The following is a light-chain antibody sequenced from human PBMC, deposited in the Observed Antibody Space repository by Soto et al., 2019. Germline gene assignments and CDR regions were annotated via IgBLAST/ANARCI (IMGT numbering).Light chain of an antibody. J-gene: IGKJ5*01. V-gene: IGKV1-9*01. CDR1: QGMSTY. CDR3: QQLRSYPIT. Sequence: DIQLTQSPSFLSASVGDRGTISCRPSQGMSTYVAWYQQKPGQAPKLXIHAASTLQSGVQLRFSGSGAGTEFTLTIYSLQPEDFATYFCQQLRSYPITFGQGTRLEIK. CDR2: AAS.